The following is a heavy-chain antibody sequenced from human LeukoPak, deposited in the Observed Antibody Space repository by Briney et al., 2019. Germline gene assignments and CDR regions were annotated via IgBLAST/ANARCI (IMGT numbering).Heavy chain of an antibody. CDR1: GFTFSSDG. Sequence: PGGSLRLSCAASGFTFSSDGMSWVRQAPGKGLEWVSAISGSGGSTYYADSVKGRFTISRDNARNTLYLQMNSLRAEDTAVYYCAREWDYYGSGSYDYWGQGTLVTVSS. D-gene: IGHD3-10*01. CDR3: AREWDYYGSGSYDY. J-gene: IGHJ4*02. CDR2: ISGSGGST. V-gene: IGHV3-23*01.